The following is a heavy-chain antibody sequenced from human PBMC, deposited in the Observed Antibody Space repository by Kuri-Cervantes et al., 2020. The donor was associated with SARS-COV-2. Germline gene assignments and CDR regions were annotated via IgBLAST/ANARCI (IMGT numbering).Heavy chain of an antibody. V-gene: IGHV3-11*04. CDR1: GFIFSDYY. CDR3: AREGDLTGLFDY. J-gene: IGHJ4*02. D-gene: IGHD3-16*01. Sequence: GESLKISCTASGFIFSDYYMTWIRQAPGKGLEWVSNIGPSGTTKYYADSVKGRFTISRDNAKNSLYLQMSSLGAEDTAVYYCAREGDLTGLFDYWGQGTLVTVSS. CDR2: IGPSGTTK.